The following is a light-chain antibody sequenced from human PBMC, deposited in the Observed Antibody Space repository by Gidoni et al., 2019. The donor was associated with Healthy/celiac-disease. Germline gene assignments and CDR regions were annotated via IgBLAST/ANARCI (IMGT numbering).Light chain of an antibody. V-gene: IGLV2-11*01. CDR3: CSYAGSYTLV. CDR1: SSAVGGYNY. CDR2: DVS. J-gene: IGLJ2*01. Sequence: QSALTQPRSVSGSPGQSVTISCTGTSSAVGGYNYVSWYQQHPGKAPILMIYDVSKRPSGVPDRFSGSKSGNTASLTISGLQAEDDADYYCCSYAGSYTLVFGGGTKLTVL.